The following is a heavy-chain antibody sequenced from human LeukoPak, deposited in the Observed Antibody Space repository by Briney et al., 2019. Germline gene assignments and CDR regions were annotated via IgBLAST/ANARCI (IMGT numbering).Heavy chain of an antibody. D-gene: IGHD3-10*01. V-gene: IGHV3-30*18. J-gene: IGHJ6*02. CDR2: ISYDGSNK. CDR3: AKVQDVLLWFGEPPAMMDV. CDR1: GFTFSSYG. Sequence: GGSLRLSCAASGFTFSSYGMHWVRQAPGKGLEWVAVISYDGSNKYYADSVKGRFTISRDNSKNTLYLQMNSLRAEDTAVYYCAKVQDVLLWFGEPPAMMDVWGQGTTVTVSS.